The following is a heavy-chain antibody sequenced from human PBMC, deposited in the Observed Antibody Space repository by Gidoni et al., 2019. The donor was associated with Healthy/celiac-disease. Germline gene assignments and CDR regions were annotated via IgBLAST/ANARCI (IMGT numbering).Heavy chain of an antibody. V-gene: IGHV3-64D*06. J-gene: IGHJ5*02. Sequence: EVQLVESGGGLVQPGGSLSISCSASGFTFISYAMHWVRQAPGKGLEYVSAISSNGGSTYYADSVKGRFTISRDNSKNTLYLQMSSLRAEDTAVYYCVKGFGGSYYGEGRFDPWGQGTLVTVSS. CDR3: VKGFGGSYYGEGRFDP. D-gene: IGHD1-26*01. CDR1: GFTFISYA. CDR2: ISSNGGST.